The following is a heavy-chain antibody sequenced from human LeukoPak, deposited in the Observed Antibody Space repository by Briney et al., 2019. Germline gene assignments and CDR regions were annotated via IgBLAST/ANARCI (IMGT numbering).Heavy chain of an antibody. D-gene: IGHD5-12*01. CDR2: IYYSGST. J-gene: IGHJ4*02. CDR3: ARQGYSAYEILDY. Sequence: SETLSLTCTVSGGSISSYYWSWIRQPARKGLEWIGYIYYSGSTNYSPSLKSRVTISVDTSKNQFSLKLSSVTAADTAVYYCARQGYSAYEILDYWGQGTLVTVSS. V-gene: IGHV4-59*08. CDR1: GGSISSYY.